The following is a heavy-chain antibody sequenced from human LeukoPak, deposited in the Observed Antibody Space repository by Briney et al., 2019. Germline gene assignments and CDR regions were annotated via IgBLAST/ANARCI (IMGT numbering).Heavy chain of an antibody. CDR1: GFTFSSYA. J-gene: IGHJ4*02. V-gene: IGHV3-23*01. D-gene: IGHD6-19*01. CDR2: ISGSGGST. CDR3: AKDARRTFGLSSGLYRGSYYFDY. Sequence: GGSLRLSCAASGFTFSSYAMSWVRQAPGKGLEWVSAISGSGGSTDYADSVKGRFTISRDNSKNTLYLQMNSLRAEDTAVYYCAKDARRTFGLSSGLYRGSYYFDYWGQGTLVTVSS.